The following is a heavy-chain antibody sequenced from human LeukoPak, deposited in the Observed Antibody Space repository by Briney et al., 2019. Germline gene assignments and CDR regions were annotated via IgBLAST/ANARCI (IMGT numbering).Heavy chain of an antibody. D-gene: IGHD3-3*01. CDR2: ISRSSSYT. V-gene: IGHV3-11*06. Sequence: GGSLRLSCAASGFTFSDYYMSWIRQAPGKGLEWVSYISRSSSYTNYADSVKGRFTISRDNAKNSLYLQMNSLRAEDTAVYYCARDFPFGDYLDYWGQGTLVTVSS. J-gene: IGHJ4*02. CDR3: ARDFPFGDYLDY. CDR1: GFTFSDYY.